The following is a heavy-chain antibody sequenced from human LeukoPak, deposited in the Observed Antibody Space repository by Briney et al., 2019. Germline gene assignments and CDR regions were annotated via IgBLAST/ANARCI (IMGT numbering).Heavy chain of an antibody. CDR3: ARKVWGSTWGAFDI. CDR1: GFIFSNYA. CDR2: ISYDGGHK. Sequence: PGGSLRLSCAASGFIFSNYAMHWVRQAPGKGLEWVAGISYDGGHKYYADSVKGRFTISRDNSKNTLYLQMGSLRAEDMAVYYCARKVWGSTWGAFDIWGQGTMVTVSS. D-gene: IGHD7-27*01. J-gene: IGHJ3*02. V-gene: IGHV3-30*14.